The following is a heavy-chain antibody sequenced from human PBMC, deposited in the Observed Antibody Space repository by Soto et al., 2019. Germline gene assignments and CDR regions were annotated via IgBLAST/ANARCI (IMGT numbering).Heavy chain of an antibody. CDR2: IFHSVTT. Sequence: SETLSLTCAVSGEYISNGYYWAWIRQPPGKWLEWIGSIFHSVTTYYNPSIKSRVTIAVDTSKNQFSLKLSSVTAADSAVYYCARQGAVILSMHNGLDLFGPWTMVTV. CDR3: ARQGAVILSMHNGLDL. D-gene: IGHD2-8*01. V-gene: IGHV4-38-2*01. CDR1: GEYISNGYY. J-gene: IGHJ3*01.